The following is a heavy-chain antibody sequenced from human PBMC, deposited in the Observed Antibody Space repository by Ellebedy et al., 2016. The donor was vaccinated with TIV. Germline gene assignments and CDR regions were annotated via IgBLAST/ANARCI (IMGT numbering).Heavy chain of an antibody. D-gene: IGHD1-26*01. CDR3: ARGGYSGSYPWMEIDY. CDR2: ISAYNGNT. Sequence: ASVKVSXKASGYTFTSYGISWVRQAPGQGLEWMGWISAYNGNTNYAQKLQGRVTMTTDTSTSTAYMELRSLRSDDTAVYYCARGGYSGSYPWMEIDYWGQGTLVTVSS. CDR1: GYTFTSYG. V-gene: IGHV1-18*01. J-gene: IGHJ4*02.